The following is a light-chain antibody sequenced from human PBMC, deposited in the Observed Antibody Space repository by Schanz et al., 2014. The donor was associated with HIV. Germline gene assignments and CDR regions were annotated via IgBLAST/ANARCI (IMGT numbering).Light chain of an antibody. Sequence: DFVMAQTPLSLSVTPGQPASISCKSSQSLLHSGGKTYLYWYLQKPGQPPQLLIYLSSTRASEVPDRFSGSGSGTDFTLKISRVEAEDVGVYYCMQALQTPWTFGQGTKVEI. CDR3: MQALQTPWT. CDR2: LSS. J-gene: IGKJ1*01. V-gene: IGKV2-28*01. CDR1: QSLLHSGGKTY.